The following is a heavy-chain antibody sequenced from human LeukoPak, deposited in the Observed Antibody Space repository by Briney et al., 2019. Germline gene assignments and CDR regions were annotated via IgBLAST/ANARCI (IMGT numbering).Heavy chain of an antibody. CDR3: AKDIGSGSYYNQIDY. D-gene: IGHD3-10*01. Sequence: SLRLSCVASGFTLSSDWMSWVRQVPGKGLEWVANIKQDGSERYYADSVKGRFTISRDNAKNSLYLQMNSLRAEDAALYYCAKDIGSGSYYNQIDYWGQGTLVTVSS. CDR1: GFTLSSDW. J-gene: IGHJ4*02. V-gene: IGHV3-7*03. CDR2: IKQDGSER.